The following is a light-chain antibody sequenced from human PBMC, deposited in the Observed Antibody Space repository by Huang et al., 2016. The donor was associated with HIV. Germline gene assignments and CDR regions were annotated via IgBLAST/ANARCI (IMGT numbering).Light chain of an antibody. CDR2: DAS. V-gene: IGKV1D-13*01. Sequence: QLTQSPSSLSASVGDRVTITCRASQGISNTLAWHQQKPGKAPKLLIYDASSLQTGAPSRFSGNGSGTDFTLTISSLQPEDCATYYCQQFNHYPLTFGGGTKVEIE. CDR1: QGISNT. J-gene: IGKJ4*01. CDR3: QQFNHYPLT.